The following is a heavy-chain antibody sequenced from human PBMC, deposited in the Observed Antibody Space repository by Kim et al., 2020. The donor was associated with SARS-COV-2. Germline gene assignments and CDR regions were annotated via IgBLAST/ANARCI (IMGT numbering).Heavy chain of an antibody. CDR1: GGSITSSIYY. Sequence: SETLSLTCAVSGGSITSSIYYWGWIRQPPGKGLEWIGSIYYSGSTHYNPSLKSRVTISVDTSKNQFSLKLSAVTAVVTAMYYCATAPYCSGVSCYSWLSYFDYWGQGTLVTVSS. J-gene: IGHJ4*02. CDR3: ATAPYCSGVSCYSWLSYFDY. CDR2: IYYSGST. V-gene: IGHV4-39*01. D-gene: IGHD2-15*01.